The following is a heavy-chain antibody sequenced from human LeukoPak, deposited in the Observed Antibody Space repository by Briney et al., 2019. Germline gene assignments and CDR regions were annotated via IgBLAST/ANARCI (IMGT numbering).Heavy chain of an antibody. CDR1: GYTFTGYY. CDR3: AIRGYGDYWYYFDY. CDR2: INPNSGGT. D-gene: IGHD4-17*01. Sequence: GASVKVSCKASGYTFTGYYMHWVRQAPGQGLEWMGWINPNSGGTNYAQKFQGRVTMTRDTSTSTAYMELSRLRSDDTAVYYCAIRGYGDYWYYFDYWGQGTPVTVSS. J-gene: IGHJ4*02. V-gene: IGHV1-2*02.